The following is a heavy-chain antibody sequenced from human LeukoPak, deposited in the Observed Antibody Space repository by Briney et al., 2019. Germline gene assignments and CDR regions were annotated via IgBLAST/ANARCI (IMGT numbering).Heavy chain of an antibody. V-gene: IGHV3-23*01. Sequence: GGSLRLSCAASGFTFSSSAMSWVRQAPGTGLEWVSAISGSGSHTYHADSVQGRFIISRDNSKNALYLQMSSLRAEDTALYYCAKELAPQPLTGGDAFDMWGQGTMVTVS. D-gene: IGHD4-23*01. CDR1: GFTFSSSA. J-gene: IGHJ3*02. CDR2: ISGSGSHT. CDR3: AKELAPQPLTGGDAFDM.